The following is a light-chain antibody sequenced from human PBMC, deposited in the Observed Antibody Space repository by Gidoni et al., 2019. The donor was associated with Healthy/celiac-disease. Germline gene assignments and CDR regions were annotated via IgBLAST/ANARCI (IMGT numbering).Light chain of an antibody. CDR3: QHSGT. Sequence: DIQMTQSPSSLSASVGDRVTITCQASQDISNYLNWYQQKPGKAPKLLIYDASNLETGVPSRFSGSGSGTDFTFTISSLQPEDIATYYCQHSGTFGQXTKVEIK. V-gene: IGKV1-33*01. J-gene: IGKJ1*01. CDR1: QDISNY. CDR2: DAS.